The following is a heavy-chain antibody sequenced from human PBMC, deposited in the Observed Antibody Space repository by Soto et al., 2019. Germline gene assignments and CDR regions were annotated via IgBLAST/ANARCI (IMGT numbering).Heavy chain of an antibody. V-gene: IGHV4-59*08. D-gene: IGHD3-22*01. CDR1: RGYVNTFH. CDR3: ARVGPWVPYYYDSSPYTFENWFDP. J-gene: IGHJ5*02. Sequence: PSETLSLTCTVSRGYVNTFHWSWLRQPPGKGLEWIGSIYHGGSTYYNPSLNSRVTLSIDMTNNHVSLILNSVTAADTAVYYCARVGPWVPYYYDSSPYTFENWFDPWGQGTLVTVSS. CDR2: IYHGGST.